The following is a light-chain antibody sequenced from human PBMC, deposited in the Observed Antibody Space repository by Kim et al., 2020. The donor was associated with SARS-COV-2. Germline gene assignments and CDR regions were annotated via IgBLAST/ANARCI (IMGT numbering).Light chain of an antibody. V-gene: IGLV3-19*01. Sequence: ALGQTVRITCQGDSLRSDYASWYQQKPGQAPVLVIYGKNNRPSGIPDRFSGSSSGNTDSLTITGAQAEDEADYYCNSRDSSGNHPVFGGGTQLTVL. J-gene: IGLJ2*01. CDR2: GKN. CDR3: NSRDSSGNHPV. CDR1: SLRSDY.